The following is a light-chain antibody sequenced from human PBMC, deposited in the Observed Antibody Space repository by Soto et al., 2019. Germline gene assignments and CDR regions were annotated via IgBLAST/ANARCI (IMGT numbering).Light chain of an antibody. CDR2: RNS. J-gene: IGLJ1*01. CDR1: ASTIGRNY. Sequence: QSVLTQSPSASGTPGQRVTISCSGSASTIGRNYVYWYQQLPGTAPKLLIYRNSQRPSGVPDRFSGSKSGTSASLAICGLRSEDEADYYCAAWDDNLSGLYVFGAGTKVTVL. CDR3: AAWDDNLSGLYV. V-gene: IGLV1-47*01.